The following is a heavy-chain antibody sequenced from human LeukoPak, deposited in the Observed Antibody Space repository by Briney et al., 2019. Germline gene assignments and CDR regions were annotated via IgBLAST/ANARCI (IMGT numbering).Heavy chain of an antibody. D-gene: IGHD2-15*01. CDR3: ARDVGGYCSGGSCYNYGMDV. CDR2: IYYSGST. J-gene: IGHJ6*02. V-gene: IGHV4-59*12. CDR1: GGSISSYY. Sequence: SETLSLTCTVSGGSISSYYWSWIRQPPGKGLEWIGYIYYSGSTNYNPSLKSRVTISVDTSKNQFSLKLSSVTAADTAVYYCARDVGGYCSGGSCYNYGMDVWGQGTTVTVSS.